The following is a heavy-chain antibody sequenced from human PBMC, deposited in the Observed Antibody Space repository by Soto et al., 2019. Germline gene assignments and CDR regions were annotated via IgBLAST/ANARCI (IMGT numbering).Heavy chain of an antibody. J-gene: IGHJ4*02. V-gene: IGHV3-48*01. CDR3: ASDQGNKWDLDY. Sequence: EVQLVEAGGDLVQPGGSLRLSCAASGFTLIKYRMNWVRQVPGKGLEWVSYINNNSGIVYYADSVKGRFTISRDNAKNSLYLQMNSLRVEDTAVYYGASDQGNKWDLDYWGQGTQVTVSS. CDR2: INNNSGIV. D-gene: IGHD2-8*01. CDR1: GFTLIKYR.